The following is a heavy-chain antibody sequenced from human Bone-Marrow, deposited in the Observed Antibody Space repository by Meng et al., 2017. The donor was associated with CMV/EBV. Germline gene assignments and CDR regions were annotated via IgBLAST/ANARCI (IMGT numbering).Heavy chain of an antibody. V-gene: IGHV3-23*01. Sequence: GESLKISWAASGFTFSDYYMSWSRQAPGKGLEWVSAISGSGGSTYYADSVKGRFTISRDNYKNTLYLQMNSLRAEDTAVYYCGKDLRYYSGSYYQLWRWGQGTLVTVSS. D-gene: IGHD1-26*01. CDR1: GFTFSDYY. J-gene: IGHJ4*02. CDR2: ISGSGGST. CDR3: GKDLRYYSGSYYQLWR.